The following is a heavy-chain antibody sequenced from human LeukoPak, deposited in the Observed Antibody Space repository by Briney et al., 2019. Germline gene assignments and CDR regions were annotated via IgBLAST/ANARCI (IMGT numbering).Heavy chain of an antibody. D-gene: IGHD2-2*01. CDR3: ARDIWSQLLGY. J-gene: IGHJ4*02. V-gene: IGHV3-21*01. CDR1: GFTFSSYS. CDR2: ISSSSSYI. Sequence: GGSLRLSCAASGFTFSSYSMNWVRQAPGKGLEWVSSISSSSSYIYYADSVKGRFTISRDNAKNSLYLLMNSLRAEDTAVYYCARDIWSQLLGYWGQGTLVTVSS.